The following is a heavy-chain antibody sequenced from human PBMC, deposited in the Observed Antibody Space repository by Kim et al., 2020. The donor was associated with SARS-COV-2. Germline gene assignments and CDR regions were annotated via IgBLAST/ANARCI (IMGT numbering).Heavy chain of an antibody. Sequence: ASVKVSCKASGYTFTSYHMHWVRQAPGQGLEWMAIINPSGGSTSYTYRFQGRVTVTSDTSTSTVYMELSSLRSEDTAVYYCARGGSCTFSYRYFESWGQGTLVSVSS. D-gene: IGHD2-15*01. CDR1: GYTFTSYH. J-gene: IGHJ4*02. CDR3: ARGGSCTFSYRYFES. V-gene: IGHV1-46*01. CDR2: INPSGGST.